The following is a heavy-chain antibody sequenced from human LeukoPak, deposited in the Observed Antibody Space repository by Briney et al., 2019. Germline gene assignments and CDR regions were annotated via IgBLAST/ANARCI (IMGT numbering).Heavy chain of an antibody. CDR3: ARGVDAGVDY. J-gene: IGHJ4*02. CDR2: MSPNNDDT. Sequence: GASVKVSCKASGYNFNSLDINWVRQATGQGHEWMGWMSPNNDDTGYAQKFQGRVTFTRNTAISTVYMELSSLRSEDTAVYYCARGVDAGVDYWGQGTLVTVSS. D-gene: IGHD7-27*01. V-gene: IGHV1-8*03. CDR1: GYNFNSLD.